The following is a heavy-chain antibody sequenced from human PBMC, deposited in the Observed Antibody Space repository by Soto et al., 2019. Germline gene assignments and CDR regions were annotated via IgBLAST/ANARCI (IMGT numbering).Heavy chain of an antibody. CDR2: INHSGST. CDR3: ARGGRTGNLYYFDY. D-gene: IGHD7-27*01. CDR1: GGSFSGYY. J-gene: IGHJ4*02. Sequence: SETLSLTCAVYGGSFSGYYWSWIRQPPGKGLEWIGEINHSGSTNYNPSLKSRVTISVDTSKNQFSLKLSSVTAAGTAVYYCARGGRTGNLYYFDYWGQGTLVTVSS. V-gene: IGHV4-34*01.